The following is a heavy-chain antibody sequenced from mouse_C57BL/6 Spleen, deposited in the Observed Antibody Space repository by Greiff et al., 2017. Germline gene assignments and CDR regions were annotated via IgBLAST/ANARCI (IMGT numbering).Heavy chain of an antibody. CDR3: TREGPGGFAY. J-gene: IGHJ3*01. V-gene: IGHV1-15*01. CDR2: IDPETGGT. D-gene: IGHD3-3*01. Sequence: VQLQQSGAELVRPGASVTLSCKASGYTFTDYEMHWVKQTPVHGLEWIGAIDPETGGTAYNQKFKGKAILTADKSSSTAYMELRSLTSEDSAVYYCTREGPGGFAYWGQGTLVTVSA. CDR1: GYTFTDYE.